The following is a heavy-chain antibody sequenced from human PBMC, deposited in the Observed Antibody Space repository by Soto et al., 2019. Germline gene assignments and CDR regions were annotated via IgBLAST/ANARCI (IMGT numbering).Heavy chain of an antibody. D-gene: IGHD3-3*01. CDR1: GFTFDDYT. CDR2: ISWDGGST. J-gene: IGHJ4*02. CDR3: AKSRCNIEEWSSSSTIDY. Sequence: EVQLVESGGVVVQPGGSLRLSCAASGFTFDDYTMHWVRQAPGTGLEWVSLISWDGGSTYYADSVKGRSTIYRHNSKNSLYLQMHSLRTEDTALYYCAKSRCNIEEWSSSSTIDYWGQGTLVTVFS. V-gene: IGHV3-43*01.